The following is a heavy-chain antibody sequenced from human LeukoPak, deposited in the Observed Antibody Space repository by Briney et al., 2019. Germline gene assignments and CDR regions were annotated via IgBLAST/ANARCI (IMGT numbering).Heavy chain of an antibody. CDR2: INPHSGGT. Sequence: VASVKVSCKASGYTFTDYYMHWVRQAPGQGLEWMGWINPHSGGTDHAQKFQGRVTMTRDTSISTAYMELSRLRSDDTAVYYCVLPAAAGINWFDPWGQGTLVTVSS. CDR3: VLPAAAGINWFDP. J-gene: IGHJ5*02. V-gene: IGHV1-2*02. CDR1: GYTFTDYY. D-gene: IGHD6-13*01.